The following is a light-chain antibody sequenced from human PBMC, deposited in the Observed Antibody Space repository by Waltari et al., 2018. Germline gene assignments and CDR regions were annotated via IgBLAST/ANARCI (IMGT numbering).Light chain of an antibody. CDR2: GTS. CDR1: QDIGNR. V-gene: IGKV1-12*01. J-gene: IGKJ3*01. CDR3: QQGNSFPIT. Sequence: DIQMTQSPSPVSASVGHRVTITCRASQDIGNRLAWYQQKPGKAPNLLIYGTSSLQTGVPSRFSGSGSGTEFTLTISSLQPEDFGTYYCQQGNSFPITFGPGTKVEIK.